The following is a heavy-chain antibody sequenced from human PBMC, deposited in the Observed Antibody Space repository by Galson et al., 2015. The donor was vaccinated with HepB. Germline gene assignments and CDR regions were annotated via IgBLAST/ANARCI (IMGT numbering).Heavy chain of an antibody. CDR2: INAGNGNT. Sequence: VKVSCKASGYTFTSYAMHWVRQAPGQRLEWMGWINAGNGNTKYSQKFQGRVTITRDTSASTAYMELSSLRSEDTAVYYCARRDGYANWFDPWGRGTLVTVSS. CDR1: GYTFTSYA. D-gene: IGHD5-24*01. J-gene: IGHJ5*02. CDR3: ARRDGYANWFDP. V-gene: IGHV1-3*01.